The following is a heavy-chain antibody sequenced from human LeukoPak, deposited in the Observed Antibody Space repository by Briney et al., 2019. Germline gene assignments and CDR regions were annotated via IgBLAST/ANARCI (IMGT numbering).Heavy chain of an antibody. CDR3: ARDSYYYDRSNYWVLDY. CDR2: IYTSGST. J-gene: IGHJ4*02. V-gene: IGHV4-4*07. Sequence: KPSETLSLTCTVSGGSISSYYWSWIRQPAGKGLEWIGRIYTSGSTNYNPSLKSRVTMSVDTSKNQFSLKLSSVTAADTAVYYCARDSYYYDRSNYWVLDYWGQGTLVTVSS. D-gene: IGHD3-22*01. CDR1: GGSISSYY.